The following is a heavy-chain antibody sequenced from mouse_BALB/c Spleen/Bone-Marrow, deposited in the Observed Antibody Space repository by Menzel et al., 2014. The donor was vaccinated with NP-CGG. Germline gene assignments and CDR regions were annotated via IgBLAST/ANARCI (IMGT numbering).Heavy chain of an antibody. J-gene: IGHJ2*03. Sequence: EVQVVESGGGLVQPGGSLKLSCAASGFTFXSYGMSWVRQTPDKRLELVATINSNGGSTYYPDSVKGRFTISRDNAKNTLYLQMSSLKSEDTAMYYCARVWYFDYWGQGTSLTVSS. CDR1: GFTFXSYG. CDR2: INSNGGST. CDR3: ARVWYFDY. V-gene: IGHV5-6-3*01.